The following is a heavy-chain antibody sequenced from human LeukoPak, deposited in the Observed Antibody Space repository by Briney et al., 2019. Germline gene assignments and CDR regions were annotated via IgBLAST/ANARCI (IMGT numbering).Heavy chain of an antibody. CDR2: ISGSGGST. CDR1: GFTFSSYA. Sequence: GGSLRLSCAASGFTFSSYAMSWVRQAPGKGLEWVSAISGSGGSTYYADSVKGRFTISRDNSKNTLYLQMNSLRAEDTAVYCCAKLLGYCSSTSCPFDYWGQGTLVTVSS. V-gene: IGHV3-23*01. D-gene: IGHD2-2*01. CDR3: AKLLGYCSSTSCPFDY. J-gene: IGHJ4*02.